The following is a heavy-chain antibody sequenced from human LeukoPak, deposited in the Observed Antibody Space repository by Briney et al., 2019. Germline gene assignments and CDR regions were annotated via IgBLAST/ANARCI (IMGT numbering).Heavy chain of an antibody. V-gene: IGHV3-11*01. J-gene: IGHJ5*02. CDR2: ISSSGSTI. D-gene: IGHD3-9*01. Sequence: GGSLRLSCAASGFTFSDYYMSWIRQAPGKGLEWVSYISSSGSTIYYADSVKGRFTISRDNAKNSLYLQMNSLRAEDTAVYYCARDRYMYDILPWEHPWGQGTLVTVSS. CDR3: ARDRYMYDILPWEHP. CDR1: GFTFSDYY.